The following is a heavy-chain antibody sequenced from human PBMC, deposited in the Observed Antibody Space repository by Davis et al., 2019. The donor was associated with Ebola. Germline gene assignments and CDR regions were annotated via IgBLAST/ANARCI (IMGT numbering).Heavy chain of an antibody. V-gene: IGHV4-59*12. D-gene: IGHD1-1*01. CDR2: IYYSGST. CDR3: ARDTPTGTGGMDV. J-gene: IGHJ6*04. CDR1: GGSISSYY. Sequence: MPSETLSLTCTVSGGSISSYYWSWIRQPPGKGLEWIGYIYYSGSTIYNPSLKSRVTISVDRSKNQFSLKLSSVTAADAAVYYCARDTPTGTGGMDVWGKGTTVTVSS.